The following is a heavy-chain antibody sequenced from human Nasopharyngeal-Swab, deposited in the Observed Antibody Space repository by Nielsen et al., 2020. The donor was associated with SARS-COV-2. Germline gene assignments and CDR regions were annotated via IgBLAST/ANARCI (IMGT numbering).Heavy chain of an antibody. J-gene: IGHJ1*01. CDR3: AKEFWSGAPGLGH. V-gene: IGHV3-9*01. Sequence: SLKISCAASGFTFDDYAMHWVRQAPGQGLEWVSGISWHSGSIGYADSVKGRFTISRDNAKNSLYLQMNSLRAEDTALYYCAKEFWSGAPGLGHWVQGTLVTVSS. CDR1: GFTFDDYA. CDR2: ISWHSGSI. D-gene: IGHD3-3*01.